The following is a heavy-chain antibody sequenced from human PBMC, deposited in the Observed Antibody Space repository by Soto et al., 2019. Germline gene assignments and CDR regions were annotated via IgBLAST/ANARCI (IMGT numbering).Heavy chain of an antibody. CDR2: TYYSGST. Sequence: QVQLQESGPGLVKPSETLSLTCTVSGGSISRYYWSWIRQPPGKGLEWIGYTYYSGSTNYNPSLKRRVTISVDTSKNQFSLKLSSLTAADTAVYSCARDRDGGHNWFDPWGQGTLVTVSS. J-gene: IGHJ5*02. CDR1: GGSISRYY. D-gene: IGHD3-10*01. V-gene: IGHV4-59*01. CDR3: ARDRDGGHNWFDP.